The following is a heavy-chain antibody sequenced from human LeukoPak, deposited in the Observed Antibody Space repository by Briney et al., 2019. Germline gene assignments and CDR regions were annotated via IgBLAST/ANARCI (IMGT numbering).Heavy chain of an antibody. CDR2: ISSSSSTI. CDR1: KFSFSNYG. CDR3: ARNGASSGRPYHFDY. Sequence: PGGSLRLSCAASKFSFSNYGMNWVRQAPGKGLEWISYISSSSSTIYYADSVKGRFTISRDNAESSLYLQVNSLRAEDTAVYYCARNGASSGRPYHFDYWGQGTLVTVSS. J-gene: IGHJ4*02. V-gene: IGHV3-48*01. D-gene: IGHD6-19*01.